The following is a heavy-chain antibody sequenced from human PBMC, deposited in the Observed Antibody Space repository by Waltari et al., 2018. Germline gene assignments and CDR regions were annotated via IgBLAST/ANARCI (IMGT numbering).Heavy chain of an antibody. V-gene: IGHV4-59*08. J-gene: IGHJ4*02. CDR1: GGSISSYY. CDR3: ARHPYSSSYYFDY. D-gene: IGHD6-6*01. Sequence: QVQLQESGPGLVKPSETLSLTCTVSGGSISSYYWSWTRQPPGKGLEWIGYIYYSGSTNYNPALKSRVTISVDTSKNQFSLKLSSVTAADTAVYYCARHPYSSSYYFDYWGQGTLVTVSS. CDR2: IYYSGST.